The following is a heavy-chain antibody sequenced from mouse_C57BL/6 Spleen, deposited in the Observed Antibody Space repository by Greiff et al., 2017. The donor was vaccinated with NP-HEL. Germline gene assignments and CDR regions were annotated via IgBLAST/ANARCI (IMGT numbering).Heavy chain of an antibody. CDR2: IDPENGDT. V-gene: IGHV14-4*01. CDR3: TRLWDRFAY. J-gene: IGHJ3*01. Sequence: VQLQQSGAELVRPGASVKLSCTASGFNIKDDYMHWVKQRPEQGLEWIGWIDPENGDTEYASKFQGKAAITADTSSNTAYLQLSSLTSEDTAVYYCTRLWDRFAYWGQGTLVTVSA. D-gene: IGHD4-1*01. CDR1: GFNIKDDY.